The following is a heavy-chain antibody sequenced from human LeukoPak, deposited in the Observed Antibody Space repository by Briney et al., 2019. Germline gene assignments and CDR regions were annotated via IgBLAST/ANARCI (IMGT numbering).Heavy chain of an antibody. J-gene: IGHJ4*02. CDR3: ARSGHSGYDFGY. Sequence: SQTLSLTCTVSGGSVNSGGYSWSWIRQHPGKGLEWKGYIYYSGSTYYNPSLKSRLSISMDTSKNQFSLNLTSVTGADTAVYYCARSGHSGYDFGYWGQGTLVTVSP. D-gene: IGHD5-12*01. V-gene: IGHV4-31*03. CDR2: IYYSGST. CDR1: GGSVNSGGYS.